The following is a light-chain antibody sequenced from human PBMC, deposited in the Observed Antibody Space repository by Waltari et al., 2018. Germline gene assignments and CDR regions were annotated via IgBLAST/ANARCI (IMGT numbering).Light chain of an antibody. CDR3: QQTYRTPPT. CDR2: AAS. CDR1: QTISSF. V-gene: IGKV1-39*01. Sequence: DTQMTQSPSSLSASVGARVTITCRASQTISSFLNWYQQRPGKAPKLLIYAASSLQSGVPSRFSGSGSGTDFTLTISSLQPEDFATYYCQQTYRTPPTFGQGTKVEIK. J-gene: IGKJ1*01.